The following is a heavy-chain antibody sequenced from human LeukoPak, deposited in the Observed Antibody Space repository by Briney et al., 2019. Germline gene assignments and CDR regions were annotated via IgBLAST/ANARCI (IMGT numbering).Heavy chain of an antibody. V-gene: IGHV1-3*01. J-gene: IGHJ5*01. Sequence: GASVKVSCKASGYTFTNYGMHWVRQAPGQRLEWMGWINAGNGNTKYSQKFQGRVTISTDTSARIAYMELSGLRSEDTAVYYCARDETTSSGGLYPRWFDSWGQGTLVTVSS. CDR1: GYTFTNYG. CDR2: INAGNGNT. CDR3: ARDETTSSGGLYPRWFDS. D-gene: IGHD3-16*01.